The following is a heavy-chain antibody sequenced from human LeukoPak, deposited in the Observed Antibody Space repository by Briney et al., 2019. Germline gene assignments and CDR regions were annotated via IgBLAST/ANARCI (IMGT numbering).Heavy chain of an antibody. V-gene: IGHV1-3*01. J-gene: IGHJ4*02. D-gene: IGHD3-9*01. CDR1: GYTFTSYA. CDR3: ARDQSYFDWLPDY. CDR2: INAGNGNT. Sequence: GASVKVSCKASGYTFTSYAMHWVRQAPGQRLEWMGWINAGNGNTKYSQKFQGRVTITRDTSASTAYMELSSLRSEDTAVYYCARDQSYFDWLPDYWGQGTLVTVSS.